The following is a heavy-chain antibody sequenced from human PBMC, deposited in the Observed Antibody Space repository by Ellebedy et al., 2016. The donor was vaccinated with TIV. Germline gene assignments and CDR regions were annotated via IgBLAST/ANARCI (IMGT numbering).Heavy chain of an antibody. CDR2: IKQDGSEK. CDR1: GFTFSIYW. J-gene: IGHJ4*02. D-gene: IGHD4-17*01. CDR3: SRHTDYALDY. V-gene: IGHV3-7*01. Sequence: PGGSLRLSCAASGFTFSIYWMSWVRQAPGKGLECVANIKQDGSEKSYVDSVKGRFTISRDNAKNSLYLQMNSLRAEATAVYYCSRHTDYALDYWGQGALVTVSS.